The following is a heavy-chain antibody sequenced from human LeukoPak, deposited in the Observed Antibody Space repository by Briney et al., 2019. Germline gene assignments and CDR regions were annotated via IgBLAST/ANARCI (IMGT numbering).Heavy chain of an antibody. Sequence: SETLSLTCTVSGGSISSNYWSWIRQPPGKGLEWIGYIYYSGSTNYNPSLKSRVTISVDTSKNQFSLKLSSVTAADTAVYYCARRIAAAGRWDWFDPWGQGTLVTVSS. J-gene: IGHJ5*02. CDR2: IYYSGST. CDR3: ARRIAAAGRWDWFDP. V-gene: IGHV4-59*08. D-gene: IGHD6-13*01. CDR1: GGSISSNY.